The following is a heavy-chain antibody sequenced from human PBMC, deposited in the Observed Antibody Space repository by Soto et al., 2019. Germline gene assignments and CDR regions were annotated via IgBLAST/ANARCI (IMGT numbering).Heavy chain of an antibody. J-gene: IGHJ5*02. Sequence: GSLIVSCVASGFTFSSYGMNGVRQAPGKGLEWVAVISYDGSNKYYADSVKGRFTIARDNSKNTLYLQMNSLRAEDTAVYYCAKEIGGSSGPNWFDPWGQGTLVTV. D-gene: IGHD6-19*01. CDR1: GFTFSSYG. CDR2: ISYDGSNK. CDR3: AKEIGGSSGPNWFDP. V-gene: IGHV3-30*18.